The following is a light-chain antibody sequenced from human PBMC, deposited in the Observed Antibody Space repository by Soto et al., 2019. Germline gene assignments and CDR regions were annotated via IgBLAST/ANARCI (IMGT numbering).Light chain of an antibody. CDR1: QSVSSG. Sequence: EIVMTQSPATLSLSPGERATLSCRASQSVSSGLAWYQQKPGQAPRLLIYDASTRATGVPARISGSGSGTEFTLTISSLQSEDFAVYYCQQYNNWRTFGQGTKVDIK. CDR3: QQYNNWRT. CDR2: DAS. J-gene: IGKJ1*01. V-gene: IGKV3-15*01.